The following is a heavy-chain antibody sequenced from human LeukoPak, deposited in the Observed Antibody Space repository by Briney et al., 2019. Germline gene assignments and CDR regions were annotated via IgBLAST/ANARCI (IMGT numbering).Heavy chain of an antibody. Sequence: LPGGSLRLSCAASGFTFSTYSMNWVRQAPGKGLEWVSSISGSGGSTYYADSVKGRFTISRDNSKNTLYLQMNSLRAEDTAVYYCANGYSSGWYAYVDAFDIWGQGTLVTVSS. J-gene: IGHJ4*02. D-gene: IGHD6-19*01. CDR2: ISGSGGST. CDR3: ANGYSSGWYAYVDAFDI. V-gene: IGHV3-23*01. CDR1: GFTFSTYS.